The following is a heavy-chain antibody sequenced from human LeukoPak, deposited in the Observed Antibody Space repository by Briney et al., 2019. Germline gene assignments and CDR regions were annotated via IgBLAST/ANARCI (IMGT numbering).Heavy chain of an antibody. D-gene: IGHD3-10*01. Sequence: PGRSLRLSCAASGFTFDDYAMHWVRQAPGKGLEWVSSISWNSAGIGYADSLKGRFTVSRDNAKNSLFLQMNILRAEDTALYYCAKAIQSMVRTPIDYWGQGTLVTVSS. CDR1: GFTFDDYA. V-gene: IGHV3-9*01. CDR2: ISWNSAGI. CDR3: AKAIQSMVRTPIDY. J-gene: IGHJ4*02.